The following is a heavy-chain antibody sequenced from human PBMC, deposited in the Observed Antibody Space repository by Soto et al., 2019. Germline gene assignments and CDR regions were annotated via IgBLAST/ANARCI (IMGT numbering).Heavy chain of an antibody. D-gene: IGHD2-8*01. CDR3: ARGYCTSGVCYMAWFVP. J-gene: IGHJ5*02. V-gene: IGHV4-59*01. Sequence: SETLSLTCTVSGGSISSYYWSWIRQPPGKGLEWIGYIYYSGSTNYNPSLKSRVTISVDTSKNQFSLKLSSVTAADTAVYYCARGYCTSGVCYMAWFVPWGQGTLVTVSS. CDR1: GGSISSYY. CDR2: IYYSGST.